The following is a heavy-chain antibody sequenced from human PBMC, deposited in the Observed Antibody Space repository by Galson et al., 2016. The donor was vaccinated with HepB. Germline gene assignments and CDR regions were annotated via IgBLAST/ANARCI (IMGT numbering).Heavy chain of an antibody. D-gene: IGHD1-20*01. CDR3: AKVWITGPNINYYYGMDV. J-gene: IGHJ6*02. Sequence: SVKVSCKASGYTFSRYSISWVRQAPGQGLEWMGWISGYDGNTNYAQKFQGRVTMATDTSTSTAYMELRSLTSEDTAVYYCAKVWITGPNINYYYGMDVWGQGTTVTVSS. CDR2: ISGYDGNT. V-gene: IGHV1-18*04. CDR1: GYTFSRYS.